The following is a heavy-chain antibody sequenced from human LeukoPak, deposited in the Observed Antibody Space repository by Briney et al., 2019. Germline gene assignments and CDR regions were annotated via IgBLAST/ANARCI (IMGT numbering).Heavy chain of an antibody. J-gene: IGHJ4*02. V-gene: IGHV3-21*01. CDR3: ARDGLGVVVAYIDY. Sequence: GGSLRLSCAASGFTFSSYSMNWVRQAPGKGPEWVSSISSSSSYIYYADSVKGRFTISRDNSKNTLYLQMNSLRAEDTAVYYCARDGLGVVVAYIDYWGQGTLVTVSS. D-gene: IGHD2-15*01. CDR1: GFTFSSYS. CDR2: ISSSSSYI.